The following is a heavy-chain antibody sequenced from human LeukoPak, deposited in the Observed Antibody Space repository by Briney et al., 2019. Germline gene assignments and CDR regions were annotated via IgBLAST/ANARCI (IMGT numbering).Heavy chain of an antibody. J-gene: IGHJ4*02. CDR1: GYTFTGHY. CDR2: INPNSGGT. D-gene: IGHD3-22*01. Sequence: GASVKVSCKASGYTFTGHYMHWVRQAPGQGLEWMGWINPNSGGTNYAQKFQGRVTMTRDTSISTAYMELSRLRSDDTAVYYCARAQQYYYDSSGYGLDYWGQGTLVTVSS. V-gene: IGHV1-2*02. CDR3: ARAQQYYYDSSGYGLDY.